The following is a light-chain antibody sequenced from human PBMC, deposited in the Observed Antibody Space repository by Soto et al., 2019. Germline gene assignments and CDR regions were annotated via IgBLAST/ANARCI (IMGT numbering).Light chain of an antibody. J-gene: IGKJ1*01. Sequence: DIQMTQSPSTLSASVGDRVTITCRASQSISHWLAWYQQKPGQVPKVLIYKASVLENGVPSRFSGSGFGTEFTLSISYLQPDDSATYFCQHYSTYVWTFGQGIRVDIK. CDR1: QSISHW. CDR2: KAS. V-gene: IGKV1-5*03. CDR3: QHYSTYVWT.